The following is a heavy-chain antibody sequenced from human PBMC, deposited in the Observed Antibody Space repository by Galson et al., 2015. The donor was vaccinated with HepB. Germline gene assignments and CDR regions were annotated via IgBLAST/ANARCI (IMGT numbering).Heavy chain of an antibody. CDR3: ARSRFSWGARGDVEY. D-gene: IGHD3-16*01. Sequence: SLRLSCAASGFTFSSYPLNWVRQAPGTGPEWVAYISSTDNSIYYADSVKGRFTISRHNPTQSLYLEMNGLRDDDTAIYYCARSRFSWGARGDVEYWGQGTLVTVSS. CDR1: GFTFSSYP. J-gene: IGHJ4*02. V-gene: IGHV3-48*02. CDR2: ISSTDNSI.